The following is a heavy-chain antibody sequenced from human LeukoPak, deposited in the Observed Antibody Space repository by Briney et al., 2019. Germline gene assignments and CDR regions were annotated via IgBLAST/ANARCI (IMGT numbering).Heavy chain of an antibody. D-gene: IGHD6-19*01. CDR1: GFTFSSYG. V-gene: IGHV3-30*18. CDR2: ISYDGSNK. Sequence: GRSLRLSCAASGFTFSSYGMHWVRQAPGKGLEWVAVISYDGSNKYYADSVKGRFTISRDNSKNTLYLQMNSLRAEDTAAYYCAKDPSRIAVAGLIDYWGQGTLVTVSS. CDR3: AKDPSRIAVAGLIDY. J-gene: IGHJ4*02.